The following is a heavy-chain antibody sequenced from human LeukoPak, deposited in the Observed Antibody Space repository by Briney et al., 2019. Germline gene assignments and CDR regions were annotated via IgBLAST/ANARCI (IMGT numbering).Heavy chain of an antibody. CDR2: IYHSGST. CDR1: GGSISSSNW. D-gene: IGHD2-8*01. V-gene: IGHV4-4*02. CDR3: ASGYCTNGVCWADAFDI. Sequence: SGTLSLTCAVSGGSISSSNWWSWVRQPPGKGLEWIGEIYHSGSTNYNPSLKSRVTISVDTSKNQFSLKLSSVTAADTAVYYCASGYCTNGVCWADAFDIWGQGTMVTVSS. J-gene: IGHJ3*02.